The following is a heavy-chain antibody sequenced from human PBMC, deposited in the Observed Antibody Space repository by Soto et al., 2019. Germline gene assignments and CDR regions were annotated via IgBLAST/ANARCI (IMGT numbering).Heavy chain of an antibody. J-gene: IGHJ4*02. CDR1: GGSISSSGYY. Sequence: SETLSLTCTVSGGSISSSGYYWGWIRQSPRKGLEWIGSIYYSGSTDFNPSLKSRLTMSVDTSKNQFSLTLSSVTAADTAVYYCARRINVYYFDYWGQGTLVTVSS. CDR2: IYYSGST. CDR3: ARRINVYYFDY. V-gene: IGHV4-39*01.